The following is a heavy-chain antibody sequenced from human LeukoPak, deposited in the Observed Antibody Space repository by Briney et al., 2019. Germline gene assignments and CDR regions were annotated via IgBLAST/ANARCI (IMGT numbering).Heavy chain of an antibody. CDR2: IIPIFGTA. J-gene: IGHJ4*02. CDR3: ARAEDGYNYSGGFDY. D-gene: IGHD5-24*01. CDR1: GGTFSSYA. V-gene: IGHV1-69*05. Sequence: SVKVSCKASGGTFSSYAISWVRQAPGQGLEWMGGIIPIFGTANYAQKFQGRVTITTDEPTSAAYMELNSLRSEDTAVYYCARAEDGYNYSGGFDYWGQGTLVTVSS.